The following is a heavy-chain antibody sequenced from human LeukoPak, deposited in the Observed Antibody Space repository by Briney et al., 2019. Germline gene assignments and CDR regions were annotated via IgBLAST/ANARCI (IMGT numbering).Heavy chain of an antibody. D-gene: IGHD1-26*01. CDR2: ISDSGGNT. CDR1: GFTFSNYA. Sequence: PGGSLRLSCAASGFTFSNYAMTWVRQGPGKGLEWVSAISDSGGNTYYADSVKGRFTISRDNSKNTLYLQMNSLRAEDTAVYYCAKGIGVGALAQCDYWGQGTLVTVSS. CDR3: AKGIGVGALAQCDY. J-gene: IGHJ4*02. V-gene: IGHV3-23*01.